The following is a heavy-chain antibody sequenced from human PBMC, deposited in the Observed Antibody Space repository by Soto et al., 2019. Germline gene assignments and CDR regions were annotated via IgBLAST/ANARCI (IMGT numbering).Heavy chain of an antibody. D-gene: IGHD3-9*01. CDR1: GFTFSSYS. CDR2: ISSSSSYI. Sequence: EVQLVESGGGLVKPGGSLRLSCAASGFTFSSYSMNWVRQAPGKGLEWVSSISSSSSYIYYADSVKGRFTISRDNAKNSLYLQMNSLRAEDTAMYYCARGYFGPKDAFDIWGQGTMVTVSS. V-gene: IGHV3-21*01. CDR3: ARGYFGPKDAFDI. J-gene: IGHJ3*02.